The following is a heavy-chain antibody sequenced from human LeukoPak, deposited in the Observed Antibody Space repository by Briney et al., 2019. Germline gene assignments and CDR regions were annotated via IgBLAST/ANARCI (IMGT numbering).Heavy chain of an antibody. D-gene: IGHD4-17*01. V-gene: IGHV3-48*01. CDR2: INSNGAVI. Sequence: GGSLRLSCAAPGFSFSDYGMNWVRRAPGKGLEWLSHINSNGAVISYADSVKGRFTISRGTAKSSLYLQMNSLKIEDTAIYFCARDPDGDYDFDYWGQGTLVTVSS. CDR3: ARDPDGDYDFDY. J-gene: IGHJ4*02. CDR1: GFSFSDYG.